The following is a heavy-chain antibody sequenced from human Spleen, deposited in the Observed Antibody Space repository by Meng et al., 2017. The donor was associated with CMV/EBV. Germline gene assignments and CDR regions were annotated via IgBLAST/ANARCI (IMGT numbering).Heavy chain of an antibody. Sequence: GESLKISCAASGFTFIDYSMNWVRQGPGKGLEWVSYISSRSSPIYNADSVKGRFTISRDNARNSLYLEMNSLRAEDTAVYYCARVMATMGYYYGMDVWGQGTTVTVS. CDR1: GFTFIDYS. J-gene: IGHJ6*02. CDR2: ISSRSSPI. CDR3: ARVMATMGYYYGMDV. D-gene: IGHD5-24*01. V-gene: IGHV3-48*04.